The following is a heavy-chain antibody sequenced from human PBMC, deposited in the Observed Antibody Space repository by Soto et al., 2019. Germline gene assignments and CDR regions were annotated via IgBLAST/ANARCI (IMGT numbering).Heavy chain of an antibody. J-gene: IGHJ4*01. V-gene: IGHV4-4*02. Sequence: QVQLQESGPGLVKPSETLSLTCAVSGASITDNNWWSWVRQSPGKGLEWIGEVVHWGTSNYNPSLGSRVTVSMDRSKNQVSLTLISVTAADSAVYYCARHVGVPGTRGFDYWGHGILVTVSS. CDR3: ARHVGVPGTRGFDY. D-gene: IGHD6-19*01. CDR1: GASITDNNW. CDR2: VVHWGTS.